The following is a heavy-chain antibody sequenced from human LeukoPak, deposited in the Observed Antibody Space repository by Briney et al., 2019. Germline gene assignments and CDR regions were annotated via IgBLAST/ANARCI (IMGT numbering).Heavy chain of an antibody. CDR3: ARVKSPVVTAIQVLGWFDP. D-gene: IGHD2-21*02. V-gene: IGHV3-21*01. Sequence: GGSLRLSCAASGFTFSSYSMNWVRQAPGKGLEWVSSISSSSSYIYYADSVKGGFTISRDNAKNSLYLQMNSLRAEDTAVYYCARVKSPVVTAIQVLGWFDPWGQGTLVTVSS. CDR2: ISSSSSYI. J-gene: IGHJ5*02. CDR1: GFTFSSYS.